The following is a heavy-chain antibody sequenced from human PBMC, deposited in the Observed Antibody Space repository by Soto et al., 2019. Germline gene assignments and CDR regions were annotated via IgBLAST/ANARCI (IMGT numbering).Heavy chain of an antibody. CDR1: GGSISSYY. D-gene: IGHD3-10*01. Sequence: QVQLQESGPGLVKPSETLSLTCTVSGGSISSYYWSWIRQPPGKGLEWIGYIYYSGSTNYNPSLKSRVTISVDTSKNQFTRKVSSVTAADTAVYYCAGAGKGFGETLDWYFDLWGRGTLVTVSS. J-gene: IGHJ2*01. CDR2: IYYSGST. V-gene: IGHV4-59*01. CDR3: AGAGKGFGETLDWYFDL.